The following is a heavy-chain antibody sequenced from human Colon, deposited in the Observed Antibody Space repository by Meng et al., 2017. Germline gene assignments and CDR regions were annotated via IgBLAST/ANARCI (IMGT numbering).Heavy chain of an antibody. CDR2: TSHRGRT. CDR3: ASSDYYRSDY. Sequence: EQLQGAVPRLRTLTVSFSSPCFVSGSSTSRRVRQTWVHQPPWKALDLIGETSHRGRTNYRPSLTSRVNISLDKFQYQLSLMLTSVTAADSAVYYCASSDYYRSDYWGQGTLVTVSS. CDR1: GSSTSRRVR. V-gene: IGHV4-4*02. J-gene: IGHJ4*02. D-gene: IGHD3-22*01.